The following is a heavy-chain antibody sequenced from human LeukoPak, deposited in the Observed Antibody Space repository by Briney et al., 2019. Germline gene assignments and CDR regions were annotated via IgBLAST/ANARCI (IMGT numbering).Heavy chain of an antibody. CDR1: GGTFSSYA. CDR3: ARGVNLGWFDP. V-gene: IGHV1-69*06. D-gene: IGHD3-10*01. CDR2: IIPIFGTA. J-gene: IGHJ5*02. Sequence: ASVKVSRKASGGTFSSYAISWVRQAPGQGLEWMGGIIPIFGTANYAQKFQGRVTITADKSTSTAYMELSSLRSEDTAVYYCARGVNLGWFDPWGQGTLVTVSS.